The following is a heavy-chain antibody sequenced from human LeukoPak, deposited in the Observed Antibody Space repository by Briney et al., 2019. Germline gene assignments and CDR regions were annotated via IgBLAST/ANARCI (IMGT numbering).Heavy chain of an antibody. Sequence: PGGSLRLSCAASGFTFSSYGMSWVRQAPGKGLEWVSAISGSGGSTYYADSVKGRFTISRDNSKNTLYLQMNSLRAEDTAVYYCAKDQEKYYDILTGYYQSGAFDIWGQGTMVTVSS. J-gene: IGHJ3*02. CDR2: ISGSGGST. CDR3: AKDQEKYYDILTGYYQSGAFDI. D-gene: IGHD3-9*01. V-gene: IGHV3-23*01. CDR1: GFTFSSYG.